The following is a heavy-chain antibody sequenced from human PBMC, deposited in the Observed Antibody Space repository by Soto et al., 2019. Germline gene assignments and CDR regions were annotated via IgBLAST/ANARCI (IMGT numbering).Heavy chain of an antibody. V-gene: IGHV1-69*12. D-gene: IGHD3-22*01. CDR2: IIPIFDTA. Sequence: QVQLVQSGAEVKKPGSSVKVSCKASGGTFSSYAISWVRQAPGQGPEWMGGIIPIFDTADYAQKFQGRVTITADESTNTAYMELSSLRSEDTAVYYCAGHSSGVPGYYYGMDVWGQGTTVTVSS. CDR1: GGTFSSYA. J-gene: IGHJ6*02. CDR3: AGHSSGVPGYYYGMDV.